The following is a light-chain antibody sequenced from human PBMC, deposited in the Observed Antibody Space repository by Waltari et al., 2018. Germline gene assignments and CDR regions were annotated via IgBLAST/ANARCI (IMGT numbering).Light chain of an antibody. J-gene: IGLJ3*02. CDR1: SSDVGGYNY. CDR3: TSYAGGNNLGV. CDR2: EIN. V-gene: IGLV2-8*01. Sequence: QSALTQPPSASGSPGQSITISCTGTSSDVGGYNYVSWYQQYPGEAPKLIIYEINNRPSGVPHRFSGSKSGNTPSLTVSGLQAEDEADYYCTSYAGGNNLGVFGGGTKVTVL.